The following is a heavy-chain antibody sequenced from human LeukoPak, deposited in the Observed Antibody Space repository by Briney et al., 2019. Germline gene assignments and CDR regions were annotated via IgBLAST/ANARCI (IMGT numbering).Heavy chain of an antibody. CDR1: GGSISTYY. D-gene: IGHD5-12*01. CDR3: ARGGYSGYDLDQ. Sequence: SETLPLTCTVSGGSISTYYWSWIRQPPGKGLEWIGYIYYSGSTNYNPSLKSRVTISVDTSKNQFSLKLSSVTAADTAVYYCARGGYSGYDLDQWGQGTLVTVSS. V-gene: IGHV4-59*01. CDR2: IYYSGST. J-gene: IGHJ4*02.